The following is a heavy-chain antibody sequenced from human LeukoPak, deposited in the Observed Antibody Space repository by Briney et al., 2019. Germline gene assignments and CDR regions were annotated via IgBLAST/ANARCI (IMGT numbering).Heavy chain of an antibody. Sequence: SETLSLTCTVSGGSISSSDYYWGWIRQPPGKGLEWIGSVYYSGSTYHNPSLKSRVTISVDTSKNHFSLKLSSVTAADTAVYYCARQGARAVYSSGWYDYWGQGTLVTVSS. CDR2: VYYSGST. J-gene: IGHJ4*02. CDR1: GGSISSSDYY. CDR3: ARQGARAVYSSGWYDY. D-gene: IGHD6-19*01. V-gene: IGHV4-39*01.